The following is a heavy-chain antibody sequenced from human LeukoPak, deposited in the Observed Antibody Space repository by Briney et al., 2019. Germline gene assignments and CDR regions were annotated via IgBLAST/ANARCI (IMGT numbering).Heavy chain of an antibody. D-gene: IGHD2/OR15-2a*01. CDR1: GFTFSNSA. J-gene: IGHJ4*02. Sequence: SVNVSFKSSGFTFSNSAVQWVRQARAQRLEWIGWIVVNSGNTNYAQKFQERVPITSDMSTSTAYMDLTGLRSKDTAMSFYSVDVIYESDWGQGTLVTVSS. CDR2: IVVNSGNT. V-gene: IGHV1-58*01. CDR3: SVDVIYESD.